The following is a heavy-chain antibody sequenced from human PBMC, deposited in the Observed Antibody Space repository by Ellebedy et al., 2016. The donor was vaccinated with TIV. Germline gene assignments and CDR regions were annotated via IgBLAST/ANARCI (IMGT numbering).Heavy chain of an antibody. D-gene: IGHD3-10*01. CDR1: GFTFSGYS. CDR3: ARVVGSAGYYQLDAFDI. V-gene: IGHV3-21*06. Sequence: GGSLRLXXAASGFTFSGYSMNWVRQAPGKGLEWVSSISGSGSYIISADSVKGRFTISRDNAKNSLYLQMNSLRAEDTAVYYCARVVGSAGYYQLDAFDIWGQGTMVTVSS. CDR2: ISGSGSYI. J-gene: IGHJ3*02.